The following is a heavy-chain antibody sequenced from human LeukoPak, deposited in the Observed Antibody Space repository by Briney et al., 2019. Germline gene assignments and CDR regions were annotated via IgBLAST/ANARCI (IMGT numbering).Heavy chain of an antibody. J-gene: IGHJ3*02. CDR1: GYTFTSYD. CDR2: MNPNSGNT. V-gene: IGHV1-8*01. Sequence: GASVKVSCKASGYTFTSYDINWVRQATGQGLEWMGWMNPNSGNTGYAQKFQGRVTITADESTSTAYMELSSLRSEDTAVYYCARDSQSSSRAFDIWGQGTMVTVSS. D-gene: IGHD6-6*01. CDR3: ARDSQSSSRAFDI.